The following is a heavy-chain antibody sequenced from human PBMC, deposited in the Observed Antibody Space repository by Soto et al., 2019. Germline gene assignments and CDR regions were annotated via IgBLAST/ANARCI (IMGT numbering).Heavy chain of an antibody. CDR3: AKDKRPDYYGSGSYPPDY. CDR1: GFTFSSYA. Sequence: QPGGSLRLSCAASGFTFSSYAMSWVRPAPGKGLEWVSAISGSGGSTYYADSVKGRFTISRDNSKNTLYLQMNSLRAEDTAVYYCAKDKRPDYYGSGSYPPDYWGQGTLVTVSS. J-gene: IGHJ4*02. D-gene: IGHD3-10*01. CDR2: ISGSGGST. V-gene: IGHV3-23*01.